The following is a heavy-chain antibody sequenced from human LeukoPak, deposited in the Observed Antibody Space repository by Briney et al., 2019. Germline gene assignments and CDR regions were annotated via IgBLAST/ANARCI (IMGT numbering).Heavy chain of an antibody. V-gene: IGHV4-34*01. CDR3: ARGLALPVP. Sequence: SETLSLTCAVYGGSFSGYYWSWIRQPPGKGMEWIGEINHSGSTNYNPSLKSRVTISVDTSKNQFSLKLSSVTAADTAVYYCARGLALPVPWGQGTLVTVSS. CDR1: GGSFSGYY. D-gene: IGHD2-2*01. J-gene: IGHJ5*02. CDR2: INHSGST.